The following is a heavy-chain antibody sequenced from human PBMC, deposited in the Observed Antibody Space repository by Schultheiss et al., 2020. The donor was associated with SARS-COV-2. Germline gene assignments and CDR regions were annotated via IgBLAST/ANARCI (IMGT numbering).Heavy chain of an antibody. D-gene: IGHD3-16*01. Sequence: GGSLRLSCAASGFTFDDYAMHWVRQAPGKGLEWVSGISWNSGSIGYADSVKGRFTISRDNAKNSLYLQMNSLGAEDTAVYFCAKDAGLGGGALDYWGQGTLVTVSS. V-gene: IGHV3-9*01. CDR2: ISWNSGSI. CDR1: GFTFDDYA. CDR3: AKDAGLGGGALDY. J-gene: IGHJ4*02.